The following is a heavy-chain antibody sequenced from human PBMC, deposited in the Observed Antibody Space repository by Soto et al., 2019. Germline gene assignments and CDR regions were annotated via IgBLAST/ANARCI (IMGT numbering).Heavy chain of an antibody. CDR1: GFTFSSYA. CDR2: ISGSGGST. CDR3: AKRGWEARWLQYHYFDY. J-gene: IGHJ4*02. D-gene: IGHD1-26*01. V-gene: IGHV3-23*01. Sequence: EVQLLESGGGLVQPGGSLRLSCAASGFTFSSYAMSWVRQAPGEGLEWVSAISGSGGSTYYADSVKGRFTISRDNSKNTLYLQMNSLRAEDTAVYYCAKRGWEARWLQYHYFDYWGQGPLVTVSS.